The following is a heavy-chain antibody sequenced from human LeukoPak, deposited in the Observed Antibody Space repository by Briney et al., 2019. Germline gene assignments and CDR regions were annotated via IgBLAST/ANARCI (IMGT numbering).Heavy chain of an antibody. D-gene: IGHD6-19*01. J-gene: IGHJ4*02. CDR1: GFTFSSYG. CDR2: IWYDGSNK. V-gene: IGHV3-33*01. CDR3: ATTGYSSGWYFDY. Sequence: QPGRSLRLSCAASGFTFSSYGMHWVRQAPGKGLEWVAVIWYDGSNKYYADSVKGRFTISRDNSKNTLYLQMNSLRAEDTAVYYCATTGYSSGWYFDYWGQGTLVTVSS.